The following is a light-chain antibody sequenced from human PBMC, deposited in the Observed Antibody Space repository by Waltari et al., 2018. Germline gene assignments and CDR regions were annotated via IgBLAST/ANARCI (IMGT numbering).Light chain of an antibody. J-gene: IGLJ2*01. V-gene: IGLV3-27*01. Sequence: SYDLPQPSSASVSPGQTATITCSGDVLAKTYGRWLKKKPGHAPLWWIYKDSQRPSGIPARLSGTTAGTTITLTISGAQAEDEADYYCYSAADNKMIFGGGTKLTVL. CDR3: YSAADNKMI. CDR2: KDS. CDR1: VLAKTY.